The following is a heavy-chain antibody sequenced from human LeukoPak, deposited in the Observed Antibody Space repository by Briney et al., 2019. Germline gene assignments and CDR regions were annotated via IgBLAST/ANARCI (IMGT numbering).Heavy chain of an antibody. CDR3: ARVGMRDTANLRPVDY. J-gene: IGHJ4*02. D-gene: IGHD5-18*01. V-gene: IGHV1-2*02. CDR1: GYTFSGYF. Sequence: SVKVSCKASGYTFSGYFMHWVRQAPGQGLGWMGWINPNSGGTKYAQKFQGRVTMTRDTSISTAYMELSSLRSDDTAVYYCARVGMRDTANLRPVDYWGQGTLVTVSS. CDR2: INPNSGGT.